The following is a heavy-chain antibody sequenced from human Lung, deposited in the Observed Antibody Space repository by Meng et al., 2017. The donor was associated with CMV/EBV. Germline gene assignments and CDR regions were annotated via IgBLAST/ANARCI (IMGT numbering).Heavy chain of an antibody. Sequence: SLKISCAASGFTFDDYAMHWVRQAPGKGLEWASGISWNSGSIGYADSVKGRFTISRDNAKNSLYLQMNSLRAEDTALYYCAKESSGFDYWGQGTLVTVSS. CDR3: AKESSGFDY. CDR1: GFTFDDYA. V-gene: IGHV3-9*01. CDR2: ISWNSGSI. J-gene: IGHJ4*02. D-gene: IGHD6-19*01.